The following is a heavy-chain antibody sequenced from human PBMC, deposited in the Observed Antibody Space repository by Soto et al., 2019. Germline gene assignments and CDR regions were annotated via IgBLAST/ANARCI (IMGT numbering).Heavy chain of an antibody. D-gene: IGHD5-18*01. CDR2: IYYSGST. CDR1: GGSISSGGYY. Sequence: PSQTLSLTCTVSGGSISSGGYYWSWIRQHPWKGLEWIGYIYYSGSTYYNPSLKSRVTISVDTSKNQFSLKLSSVTAADTAVYYCARVDTAMATFDYWGQGTLVTVSS. J-gene: IGHJ4*02. CDR3: ARVDTAMATFDY. V-gene: IGHV4-31*03.